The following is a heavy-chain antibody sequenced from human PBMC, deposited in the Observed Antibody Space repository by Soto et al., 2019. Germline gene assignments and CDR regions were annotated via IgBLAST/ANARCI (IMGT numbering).Heavy chain of an antibody. J-gene: IGHJ4*02. V-gene: IGHV3-23*01. Sequence: GGSLRLSCAASGFTFSSDAMSWGRQAPGKGLEWVSAISGSGGSTYYADSVKGRFTISRDNSKNTLYLQMNSLRAEDTAVYYCAKVPQYSGSYCYFDYWGQGTLVTVSS. CDR1: GFTFSSDA. CDR2: ISGSGGST. D-gene: IGHD1-26*01. CDR3: AKVPQYSGSYCYFDY.